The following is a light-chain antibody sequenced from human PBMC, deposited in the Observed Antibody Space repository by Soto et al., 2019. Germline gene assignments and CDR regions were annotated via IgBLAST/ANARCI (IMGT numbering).Light chain of an antibody. CDR1: QSVSSY. J-gene: IGKJ1*01. CDR2: DAS. V-gene: IGKV3-11*01. Sequence: EIVLTQSPATLSLSPGERATLSCRASQSVSSYLAWYQQKPGQAPRLLIYDASNRATGIPARFSGSGSGTDFTLTISSQEPEDFAVYYCQQRSNWPPTWTFGQGTKVDIK. CDR3: QQRSNWPPTWT.